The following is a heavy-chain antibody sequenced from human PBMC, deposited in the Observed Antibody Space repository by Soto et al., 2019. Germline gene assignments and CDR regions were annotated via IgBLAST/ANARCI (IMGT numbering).Heavy chain of an antibody. J-gene: IGHJ4*01. CDR3: ARVWAEELYSRSWYHY. CDR2: ISAYNGNT. D-gene: IGHD6-13*01. Sequence: SVMVSCKASGYTFTSSGTSWVIHAPGQGHEWMGWISAYNGNTNYAQKLQGRVTMTTDTSTSTAYMELSSLRSEDTAVYYCARVWAEELYSRSWYHYWGQ. CDR1: GYTFTSSG. V-gene: IGHV1-18*04.